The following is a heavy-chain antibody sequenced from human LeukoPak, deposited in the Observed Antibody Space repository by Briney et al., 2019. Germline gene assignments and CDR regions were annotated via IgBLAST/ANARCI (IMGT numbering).Heavy chain of an antibody. D-gene: IGHD3-22*01. V-gene: IGHV4-61*02. CDR2: IYTSGST. CDR1: GGSISSGSYY. J-gene: IGHJ4*02. CDR3: ARESYYDSY. Sequence: SETLSLTCTVSGGSISSGSYYWSWIRQPAGKGLEWIGRIYTSGSTNYNPSLKSRVTISVDTSKNQFSLKLSSVTAADTAVYYCARESYYDSYWGQGTLVTVPS.